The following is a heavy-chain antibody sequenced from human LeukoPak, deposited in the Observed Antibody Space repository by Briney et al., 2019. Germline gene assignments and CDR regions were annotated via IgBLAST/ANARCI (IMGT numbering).Heavy chain of an antibody. CDR1: GFTVSSNY. J-gene: IGHJ3*02. CDR3: ARASSKQLAGYLPDGFDI. CDR2: ISSSGTYV. D-gene: IGHD3-9*01. Sequence: GGSLRLSCEASGFTVSSNYMSWVRQAPGKGLEWVSSISSSGTYVYCADSVKGRFTISRDNAKNSLSLQMNSLRADDAAVYYCARASSKQLAGYLPDGFDIWGQGTMVTVSS. V-gene: IGHV3-21*01.